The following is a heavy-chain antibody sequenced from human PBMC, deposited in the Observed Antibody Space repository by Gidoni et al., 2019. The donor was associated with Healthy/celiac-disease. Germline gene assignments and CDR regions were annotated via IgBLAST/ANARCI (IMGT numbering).Heavy chain of an antibody. J-gene: IGHJ3*02. D-gene: IGHD5-12*01. CDR3: AREWGMGWLQLGLNAFDI. Sequence: GWIGRIYTIGSTNYNPSLKSRVTISVDTSKNQFSLKLSSVTAADTAVYYSAREWGMGWLQLGLNAFDIWGKGKMVTVSS. V-gene: IGHV4-61*02. CDR2: IYTIGST.